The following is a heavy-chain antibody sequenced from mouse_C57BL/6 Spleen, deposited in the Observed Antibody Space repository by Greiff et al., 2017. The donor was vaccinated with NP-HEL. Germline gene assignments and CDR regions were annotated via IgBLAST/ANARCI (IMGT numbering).Heavy chain of an antibody. V-gene: IGHV1-82*01. J-gene: IGHJ2*01. CDR2: IYPGDGDT. CDR3: ARSGDYHFDY. Sequence: VQLQQSGPELVKPGASVKISCKASGYAFSSSWMNWVKQRPGKGLEWIGRIYPGDGDTNYNGKFKGKATLTADKSSSTAYMQLSSLTSEDSAVYFCARSGDYHFDYWGQGTTLTVSS. D-gene: IGHD2-4*01. CDR1: GYAFSSSW.